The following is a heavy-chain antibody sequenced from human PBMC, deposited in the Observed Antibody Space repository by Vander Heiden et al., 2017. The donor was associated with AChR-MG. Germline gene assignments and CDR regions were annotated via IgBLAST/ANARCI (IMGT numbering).Heavy chain of an antibody. D-gene: IGHD3-10*01. CDR3: ARGNVSPGSGSGSYVRY. CDR1: GYTFTSYD. CDR2: MNPNSGNT. V-gene: IGHV1-8*01. Sequence: QVQLDQSGAEVKKPGASVKVSCKASGYTFTSYDINWVRQATGQGLEWMGWMNPNSGNTGYAQNFQGRVTMTRNNSISTAYMELSSLRSEDTAVYFCARGNVSPGSGSGSYVRYWGQGTLVTVSS. J-gene: IGHJ4*02.